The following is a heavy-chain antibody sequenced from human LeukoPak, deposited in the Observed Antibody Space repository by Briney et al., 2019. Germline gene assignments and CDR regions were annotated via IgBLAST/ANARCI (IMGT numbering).Heavy chain of an antibody. Sequence: SETLSLTCTVSGGSISSSEYYWSWIRQPPGRGLEWIGYIYYSGSTYYNPSLKSRLTISVDTSKNQCSLKMKSVTAADTAVYCCARDHGNRYYYYGMDVWGQGTTVTVSS. CDR3: ARDHGNRYYYYGMDV. V-gene: IGHV4-30-4*01. J-gene: IGHJ6*02. CDR1: GGSISSSEYY. D-gene: IGHD1-14*01. CDR2: IYYSGST.